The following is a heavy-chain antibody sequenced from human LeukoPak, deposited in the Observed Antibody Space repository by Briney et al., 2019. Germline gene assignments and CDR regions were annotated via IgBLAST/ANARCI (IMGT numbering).Heavy chain of an antibody. CDR1: GDSISSGSYY. CDR3: ARVVMYYYDSSGYNTGSP. J-gene: IGHJ5*02. V-gene: IGHV4-61*02. D-gene: IGHD3-22*01. Sequence: SETLSLTCTVSGDSISSGSYYWSWIRQPAGKGLEWIGRIYTTGNTHYNPSLKSRVTISLDTSKNQFSLKLSSVTAADTAVYYCARVVMYYYDSSGYNTGSPWGQGTLVTVSS. CDR2: IYTTGNT.